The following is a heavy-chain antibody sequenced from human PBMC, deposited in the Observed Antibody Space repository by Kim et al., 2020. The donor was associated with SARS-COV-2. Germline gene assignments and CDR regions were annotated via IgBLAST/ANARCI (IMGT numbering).Heavy chain of an antibody. J-gene: IGHJ4*02. V-gene: IGHV3-23*01. D-gene: IGHD6-13*01. Sequence: GGSLRLSCAASGFTFSSYAMSWVRQAPGKGLEWVSAISGSGGSTYYADSLKGRFTISRDNSKNTLYLQMNSLRAEDTAVYYCAKDSKIGQLVRCYWGQGTLVTVSS. CDR2: ISGSGGST. CDR1: GFTFSSYA. CDR3: AKDSKIGQLVRCY.